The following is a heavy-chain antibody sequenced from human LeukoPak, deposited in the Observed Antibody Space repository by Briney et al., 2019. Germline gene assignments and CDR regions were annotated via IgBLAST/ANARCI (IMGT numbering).Heavy chain of an antibody. Sequence: SETLSLTCAVSGYSISSGYYWGWIRQPPGKGLEWTGRIYHSGSTYYNPSLKSRVTISVDTAKNQFHLKLSSVTAADTAVYYCARTEQVDYYMDVWGKGTTVTVSS. D-gene: IGHD1-14*01. J-gene: IGHJ6*03. V-gene: IGHV4-38-2*01. CDR1: GYSISSGYY. CDR3: ARTEQVDYYMDV. CDR2: IYHSGST.